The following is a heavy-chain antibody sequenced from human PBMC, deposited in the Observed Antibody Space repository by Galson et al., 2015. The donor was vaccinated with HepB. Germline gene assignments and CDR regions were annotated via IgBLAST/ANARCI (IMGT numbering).Heavy chain of an antibody. CDR1: GFTFSSYS. J-gene: IGHJ6*02. CDR3: ARDRFEDYGDYYYYYGMDV. CDR2: ISSSSSTI. D-gene: IGHD4-17*01. V-gene: IGHV3-48*01. Sequence: SLRLSCAASGFTFSSYSMNWVRQAPGKGLEWVSYISSSSSTIYYADSVKGRFTISRDNAKNSLYLQMNSLRAEDTAVYYCARDRFEDYGDYYYYYGMDVWGQGTTVTVSS.